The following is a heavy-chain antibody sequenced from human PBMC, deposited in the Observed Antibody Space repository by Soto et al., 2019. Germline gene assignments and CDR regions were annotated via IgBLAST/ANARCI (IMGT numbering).Heavy chain of an antibody. CDR1: GFTFSDHY. CDR3: ARAGYSYGHWNFDL. CDR2: TRNKANSYTP. V-gene: IGHV3-72*01. D-gene: IGHD5-18*01. Sequence: EVQLVESGGGLVQPGGSLRLSCAASGFTFSDHYMDWVRQAPGRGLEWVGRTRNKANSYTPVYAASVKGRFTIARDESKNSLYLQMNSLKTDDTAVYYYARAGYSYGHWNFDLWGRDTLVTVSS. J-gene: IGHJ2*01.